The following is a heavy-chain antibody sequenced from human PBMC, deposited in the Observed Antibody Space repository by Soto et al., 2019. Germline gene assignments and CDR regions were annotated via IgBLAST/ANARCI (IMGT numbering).Heavy chain of an antibody. CDR3: ARGTPYYDILTGYYNTHWFEP. J-gene: IGHJ5*02. Sequence: SETLSLTCTVSGGSISSSSYYWGWIRQPPGKGLEWIGSIFYSGSTYYNPSLKSRVTISVDTSKNQFSLKLSSVTAADTAVYYCARGTPYYDILTGYYNTHWFEPWGQGTLVTVSS. D-gene: IGHD3-9*01. CDR1: GGSISSSSYY. V-gene: IGHV4-39*07. CDR2: IFYSGST.